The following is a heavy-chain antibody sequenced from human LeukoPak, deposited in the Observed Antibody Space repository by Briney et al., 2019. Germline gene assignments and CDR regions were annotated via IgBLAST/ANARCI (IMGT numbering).Heavy chain of an antibody. CDR1: GDSFTSTDDF. Sequence: SETLSLTCTVSGDSFTSTDDFWGWIRQPPGKGLEWIGSINYSGKTYYNPSLKSRVIISVDTSKSQVSLRLSSVTAADTAVYYCARSSYSSGRYGGLDVWGQGTTVTVSS. J-gene: IGHJ6*02. CDR3: ARSSYSSGRYGGLDV. V-gene: IGHV4-39*01. D-gene: IGHD3-22*01. CDR2: INYSGKT.